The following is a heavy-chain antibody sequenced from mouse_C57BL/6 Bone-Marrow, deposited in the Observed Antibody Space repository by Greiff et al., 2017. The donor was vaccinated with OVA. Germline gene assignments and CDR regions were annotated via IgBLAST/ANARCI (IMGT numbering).Heavy chain of an antibody. D-gene: IGHD2-1*01. J-gene: IGHJ3*01. CDR2: INPNNGGT. Sequence: EVKLQQSGPELVKPGASVKISCKASGYTFTDYYMNWVKQSHGKSLEWIGDINPNNGGTSYNQKFKGKATLTVDKSSSTAYMELRSLTSEDSAVYYCAIYGNYDWFAYWGQGTLVTVSA. V-gene: IGHV1-26*01. CDR1: GYTFTDYY. CDR3: AIYGNYDWFAY.